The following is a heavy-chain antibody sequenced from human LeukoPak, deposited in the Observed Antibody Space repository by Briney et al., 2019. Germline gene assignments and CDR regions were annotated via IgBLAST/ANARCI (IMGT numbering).Heavy chain of an antibody. CDR3: ARDAYSSVES. CDR1: GFSSNY. D-gene: IGHD6-19*01. J-gene: IGHJ4*02. CDR2: IYSGDST. V-gene: IGHV3-66*02. Sequence: GGSLRLSCVASGFSSNYMSWVRQAPGKGLEWVSVIYSGDSTYYADSVKGRFTISRDISKNTLYLQMNSLRPEDTAVYYCARDAYSSVESGGQGTLVTVSS.